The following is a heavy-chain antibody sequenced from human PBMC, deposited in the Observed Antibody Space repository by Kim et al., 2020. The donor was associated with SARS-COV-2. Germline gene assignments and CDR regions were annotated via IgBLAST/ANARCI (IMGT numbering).Heavy chain of an antibody. V-gene: IGHV1-69*04. CDR2: IIPILGIA. CDR1: GGTFSSYA. D-gene: IGHD2-8*01. J-gene: IGHJ4*02. Sequence: SVKVSCKASGGTFSSYAISWVRQAPGQGLEWMGRIIPILGIANYAQKFQGRVTITADKSTSTAYMELSSLRSEDTAVYYCASGEAGLMVYAPPLGYWGQGTLVTVSS. CDR3: ASGEAGLMVYAPPLGY.